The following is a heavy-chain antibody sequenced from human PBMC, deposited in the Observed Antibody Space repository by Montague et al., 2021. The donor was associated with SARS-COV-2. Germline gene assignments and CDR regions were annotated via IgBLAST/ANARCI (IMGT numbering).Heavy chain of an antibody. CDR2: IASGGRST. V-gene: IGHV3-23*03. D-gene: IGHD6-19*01. J-gene: IGHJ4*02. CDR1: GFPFNNYA. Sequence: SRRLSCAASGFPFNNYAMNWFRQAPGKGLEWVSVIASGGRSTFYADSVKGRFTISRDNSKDTLYLQMYSLRPEDTAIYYCAKDPVPVAGRYFDYWGQGTLVTVSS. CDR3: AKDPVPVAGRYFDY.